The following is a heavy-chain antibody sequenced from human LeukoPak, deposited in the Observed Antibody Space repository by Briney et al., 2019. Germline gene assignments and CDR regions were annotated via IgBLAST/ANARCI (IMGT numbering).Heavy chain of an antibody. CDR1: GFTFNTYW. CDR2: INSDGRST. J-gene: IGHJ4*02. V-gene: IGHV3-74*01. D-gene: IGHD1-26*01. Sequence: GGSLRLSCAASGFTFNTYWMHWVRQAPGKGLVWVSRINSDGRSTSYADSVKGRFTISRDNAKKTLYLQMNSLRVEETAVYYCARDQGGATRIDYWGQGTLVTVSS. CDR3: ARDQGGATRIDY.